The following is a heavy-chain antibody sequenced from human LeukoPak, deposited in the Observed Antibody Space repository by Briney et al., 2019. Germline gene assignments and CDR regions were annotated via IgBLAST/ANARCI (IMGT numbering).Heavy chain of an antibody. CDR2: INHSGST. CDR1: GGSFSGYY. V-gene: IGHV4-34*01. CDR3: ARAGLNGDVDY. J-gene: IGHJ4*02. Sequence: SETLSLTCAVYGGSFSGYYWSWIRQPPGKGLEWIGEINHSGSTNYNPSPKSRVTISVDTSKNQFSLTLSSVTAADTAVYYCARAGLNGDVDYWGQGTLVTVSS. D-gene: IGHD4-17*01.